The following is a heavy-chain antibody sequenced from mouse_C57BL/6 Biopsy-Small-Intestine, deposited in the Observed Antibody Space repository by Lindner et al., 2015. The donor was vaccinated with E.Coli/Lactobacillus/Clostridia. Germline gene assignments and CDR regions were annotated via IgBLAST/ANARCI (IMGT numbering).Heavy chain of an antibody. CDR3: ARPTGYDFWSGPSTGYYYYGMDV. J-gene: IGHJ1*01. D-gene: IGHD1-1*01. Sequence: SVKVSCKASGYIFTSYGISWVRQAPGQGLEWMGWITPYNGNTNYAQKFQGRVTMTTDTSTSTAHMELRSLRSDDTAVYYCARPTGYDFWSGPSTGYYYYGMDVWGQGTTVTVSS. CDR1: GYIFTSYG. V-gene: IGHV1-20*01. CDR2: ITPYNGNT.